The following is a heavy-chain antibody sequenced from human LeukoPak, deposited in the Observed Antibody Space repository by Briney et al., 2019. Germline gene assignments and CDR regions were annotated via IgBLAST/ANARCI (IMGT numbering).Heavy chain of an antibody. J-gene: IGHJ6*02. Sequence: ASVKVSCKASGYTFTGYYIHWVRQAPGQGLEWMGWINPNSGGTNYALKFQGRVTMTRDTSTNTASMDMGRLRSDDTAVYYCARGVRSGTYLYYYYYAMDVWGQGTTVTVS. V-gene: IGHV1-2*02. CDR3: ARGVRSGTYLYYYYYAMDV. CDR1: GYTFTGYY. D-gene: IGHD3-10*01. CDR2: INPNSGGT.